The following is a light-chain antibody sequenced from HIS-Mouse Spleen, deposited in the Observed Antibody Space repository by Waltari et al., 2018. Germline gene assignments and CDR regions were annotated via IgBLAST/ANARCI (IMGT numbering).Light chain of an antibody. V-gene: IGKV1-39*01. J-gene: IGKJ2*01. CDR1: QSISSY. CDR2: AAS. Sequence: DIQMTQSPSSLSASVGDRVTITCRASQSISSYLNWYQQKPGKDPKLLIYAASMWQSGVPSRFSGSGSGTDFTLTISSLQPEDFATYYCQQSYSTPMYTFGQGTKLEIK. CDR3: QQSYSTPMYT.